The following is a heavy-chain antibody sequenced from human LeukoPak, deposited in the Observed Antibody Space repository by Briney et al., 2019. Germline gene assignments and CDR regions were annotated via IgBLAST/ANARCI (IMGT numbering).Heavy chain of an antibody. J-gene: IGHJ5*02. V-gene: IGHV3-11*03. CDR3: ARRGTTYCTVDSCHPNWFDP. CDR2: INGSSSDT. D-gene: IGHD2-15*01. Sequence: GGSLILSCAAPGFTFSDYYMTWIRQAPGRGLEWISYINGSSSDTKYADSVKGRFTISRDNDKNSVYLLMNSLRAEDTAVYYCARRGTTYCTVDSCHPNWFDPWGQGTLVTVSS. CDR1: GFTFSDYY.